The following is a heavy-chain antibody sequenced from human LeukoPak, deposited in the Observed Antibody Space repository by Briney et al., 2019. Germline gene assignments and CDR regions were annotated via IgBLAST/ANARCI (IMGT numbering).Heavy chain of an antibody. CDR3: ARHVAGLDY. Sequence: PSETLSLTCTVSGGSISSSSYYWGWLRQPPGKGLEWIGSIYYSGSTYYNPSLKSRVTISVDTSKNQFSLKLSSVTAADTAVYYCARHVAGLDYWGQGTLVTVSS. CDR2: IYYSGST. J-gene: IGHJ4*02. CDR1: GGSISSSSYY. V-gene: IGHV4-39*01.